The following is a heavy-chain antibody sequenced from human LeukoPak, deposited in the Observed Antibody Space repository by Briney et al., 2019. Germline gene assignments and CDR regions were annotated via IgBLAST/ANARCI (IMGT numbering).Heavy chain of an antibody. CDR1: GGSINNYY. V-gene: IGHV4-59*01. Sequence: SETLSLTCTVSGGSINNYYWSWIRQPPGKGLEWIGYIYYSGSTNYNPSLKSRVTISVDTSKNQFSPRLSSVTAADTAVYYCARASYYYYGMDVWGQGTTVTVSS. CDR2: IYYSGST. J-gene: IGHJ6*02. CDR3: ARASYYYYGMDV.